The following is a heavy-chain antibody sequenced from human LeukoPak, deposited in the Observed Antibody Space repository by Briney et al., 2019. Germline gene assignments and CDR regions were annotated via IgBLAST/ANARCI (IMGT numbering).Heavy chain of an antibody. D-gene: IGHD3-10*01. V-gene: IGHV3-30*18. Sequence: TGMSLRLSCAASGVTLSPYVMQWVRQAPGKGLEWVAVISYEGGTQHYADSVKGRFIISRDNPRNTLYLQMNILRTEDTAVYYCAKEGTPQVSTWYDLWGQGTQVIVSS. CDR3: AKEGTPQVSTWYDL. CDR2: ISYEGGTQ. CDR1: GVTLSPYV. J-gene: IGHJ5*02.